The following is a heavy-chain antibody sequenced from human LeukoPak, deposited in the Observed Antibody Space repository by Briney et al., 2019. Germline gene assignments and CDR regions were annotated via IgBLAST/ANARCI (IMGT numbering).Heavy chain of an antibody. CDR1: GYSISSGYY. CDR2: IYHSGST. Sequence: SETLSLTCTVSGYSISSGYYWGWIRQPPGKGLEWIGSIYHSGSTYYNPSLKSRVTISVDTSKNQFSLKLNSVTAADTAVYYCARDRSVYGGNPDYWGQGTLVTVSS. J-gene: IGHJ4*02. CDR3: ARDRSVYGGNPDY. V-gene: IGHV4-38-2*02. D-gene: IGHD4-23*01.